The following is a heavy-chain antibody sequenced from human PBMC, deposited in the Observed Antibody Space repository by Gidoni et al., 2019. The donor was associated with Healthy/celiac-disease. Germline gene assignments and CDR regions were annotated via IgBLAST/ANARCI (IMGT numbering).Heavy chain of an antibody. CDR3: ARRNYYDSSGGGAFDI. Sequence: ELQLVQSGAEVNQPGESLTISCTGSGYSFTRYWIGWVRQMPGKGLEWMGIIYPGDSDTRYSPSFQGQVTISADKSISTAYLQWSSLKASDTAMYYCARRNYYDSSGGGAFDIWGQGTMVTVSS. J-gene: IGHJ3*02. CDR2: IYPGDSDT. CDR1: GYSFTRYW. V-gene: IGHV5-51*01. D-gene: IGHD3-22*01.